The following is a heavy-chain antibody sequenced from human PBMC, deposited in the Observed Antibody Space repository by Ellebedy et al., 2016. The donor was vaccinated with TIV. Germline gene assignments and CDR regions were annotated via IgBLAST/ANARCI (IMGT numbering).Heavy chain of an antibody. V-gene: IGHV1-8*01. Sequence: AASVKVSCKASGYTFDQYDINWVRQATGQGLEWMGWMNPSSGNSGFAQKFQGRVTITRDTSETTAYMEVRNLTSEDTAVYYCARGSGSYAWFGPWGQGTLITVSS. CDR3: ARGSGSYAWFGP. CDR2: MNPSSGNS. CDR1: GYTFDQYD. D-gene: IGHD3-10*01. J-gene: IGHJ5*02.